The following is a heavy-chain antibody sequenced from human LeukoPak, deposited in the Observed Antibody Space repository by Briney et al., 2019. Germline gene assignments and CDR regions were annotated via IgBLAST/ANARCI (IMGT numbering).Heavy chain of an antibody. Sequence: ASVKVSCKASGGTFSSYAISWVRQAPGQGLEWMGWINPNSGDTNYAQEFQDRVTVTRDTSISTAYMDLSWLRSDDTAVYYCARVGSSGWYVHPTLDYWGQGTLVTVPS. J-gene: IGHJ4*02. CDR1: GGTFSSYA. V-gene: IGHV1-2*02. CDR3: ARVGSSGWYVHPTLDY. CDR2: INPNSGDT. D-gene: IGHD6-19*01.